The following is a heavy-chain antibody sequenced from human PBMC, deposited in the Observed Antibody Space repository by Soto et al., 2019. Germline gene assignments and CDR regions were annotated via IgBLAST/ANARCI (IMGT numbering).Heavy chain of an antibody. CDR2: IWYDGSNK. CDR3: ARDGPRSSGSYILY. V-gene: IGHV3-33*01. D-gene: IGHD3-10*01. Sequence: GSLRLSCAASGFSFSSYGMHWVRQAPGKGLEWVAVIWYDGSNKYYVDSVKGRFTISRDNSKNTLYLQMNSLRAEDTAVYFCARDGPRSSGSYILYWGQGTLVTVSS. CDR1: GFSFSSYG. J-gene: IGHJ4*02.